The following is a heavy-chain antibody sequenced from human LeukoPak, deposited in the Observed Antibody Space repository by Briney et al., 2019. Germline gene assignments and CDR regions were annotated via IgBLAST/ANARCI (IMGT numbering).Heavy chain of an antibody. J-gene: IGHJ3*01. CDR2: ISSSGSTK. CDR1: GFTFSSYE. CDR3: ARITH. D-gene: IGHD3-10*01. V-gene: IGHV3-48*03. Sequence: GGSLRLSCAASGFTFSSYEMNWVRQAPGKGLECISYISSSGSTKYYADSVKGRFTISRDNSKNTLYLQMNSLRAEDTAVYYCARITHWGQGTMVTVSS.